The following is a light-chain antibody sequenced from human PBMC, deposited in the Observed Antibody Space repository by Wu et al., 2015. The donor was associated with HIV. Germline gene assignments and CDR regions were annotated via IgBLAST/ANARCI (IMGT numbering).Light chain of an antibody. Sequence: AIWITQSPSSLSASTGDRVTITCRASQDIRSYLAWYQQRPGKAPNLLIYAASTLQSGVPSRFSGSGSGTDFTLTISYLESEDFASYYCQQYQSCPYSFGQGTKXGIK. CDR1: QDIRSY. J-gene: IGKJ2*03. CDR2: AAS. CDR3: QQYQSCPYS. V-gene: IGKV1-8*01.